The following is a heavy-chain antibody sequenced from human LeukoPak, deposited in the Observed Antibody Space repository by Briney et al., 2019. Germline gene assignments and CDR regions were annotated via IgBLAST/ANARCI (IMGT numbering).Heavy chain of an antibody. CDR1: GASVSSGSYY. CDR3: ARGSRGYTYG. CDR2: IYYSGST. J-gene: IGHJ4*02. Sequence: SETLSLTCTVSGASVSSGSYYWSWIRQPPGKGLEWIGYIYYSGSTNYNPSLKSRVTISVDTSKNQFSLKPSSVTAADTAVYYCARGSRGYTYGWGQGTLVTVSS. V-gene: IGHV4-61*01. D-gene: IGHD5-18*01.